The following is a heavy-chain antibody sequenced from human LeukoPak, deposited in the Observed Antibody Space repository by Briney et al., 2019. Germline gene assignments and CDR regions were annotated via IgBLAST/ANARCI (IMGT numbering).Heavy chain of an antibody. V-gene: IGHV3-21*01. J-gene: IGHJ4*02. D-gene: IGHD6-19*01. Sequence: GGPLRLSCAASGFTFSSYSMNWVRQAPGKGLEWVSSISSSSSYIYYADSVKGRFTISRDNAKNSLYLQMNSLRAEDTAVYYCARASSSGWYLDYFDYWGQGTLVTVSS. CDR3: ARASSSGWYLDYFDY. CDR1: GFTFSSYS. CDR2: ISSSSSYI.